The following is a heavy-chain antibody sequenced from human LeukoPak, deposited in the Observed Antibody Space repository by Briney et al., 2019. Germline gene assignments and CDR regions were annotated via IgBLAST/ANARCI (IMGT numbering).Heavy chain of an antibody. CDR1: GFTFDDYD. CDR3: VRDRSGVLSHAIPFEF. V-gene: IGHV3-20*04. CDR2: INWSGGST. J-gene: IGHJ4*02. Sequence: GGSLRLSCAASGFTFDDYDMSWVRQAPGKGLEWISHINWSGGSTRYVDSVECRFTISRDNAKNSLYLQMNSLRLEDTAVYYCVRDRSGVLSHAIPFEFWGQGSLVTVSS. D-gene: IGHD3-3*01.